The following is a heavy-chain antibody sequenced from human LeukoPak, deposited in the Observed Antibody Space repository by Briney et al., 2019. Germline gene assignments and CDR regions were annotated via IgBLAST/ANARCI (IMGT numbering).Heavy chain of an antibody. J-gene: IGHJ4*02. CDR2: ITRGGDAV. V-gene: IGHV3-11*01. CDR1: GFTFSDFY. CDR3: ARGHTSTDH. D-gene: IGHD5-18*01. Sequence: GGSLRLSCAASGFTFSDFYMSWMRQAPRKGLEWVSYITRGGDAVYYTDSVKGRFTISRDNAKNSLFLQMNSLRDEDTAVYYCARGHTSTDHWGQGTMVTVSS.